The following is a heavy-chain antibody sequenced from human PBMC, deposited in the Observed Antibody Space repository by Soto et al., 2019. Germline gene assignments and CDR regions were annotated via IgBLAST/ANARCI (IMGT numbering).Heavy chain of an antibody. D-gene: IGHD3-3*01. J-gene: IGHJ6*03. CDR1: GGTFSSYT. CDR3: ARDFWSGYLGYYYMDV. Sequence: QVQLVQSGAEVKKPGSSVKVSCKASGGTFSSYTISWVRQAPGQGLEWMGRIIPILGIANYAQKFQGRVKITADKSTSTAYMELSSLRSEDTAVYYCARDFWSGYLGYYYMDVWGKGTTVTVSS. CDR2: IIPILGIA. V-gene: IGHV1-69*08.